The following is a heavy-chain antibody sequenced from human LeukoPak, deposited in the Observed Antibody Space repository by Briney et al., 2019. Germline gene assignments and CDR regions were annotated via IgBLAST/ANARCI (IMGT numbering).Heavy chain of an antibody. V-gene: IGHV3-48*03. CDR2: ISSGGDTI. D-gene: IGHD5-24*01. CDR1: GFIFSHYG. Sequence: PGGSLRLSCAAAGFIFSHYGMHWVRQAPGKGLEWVSYISSGGDTIFYADSVKGRFTISRDNAKNSLYLQMDSLRAEDTAVFYCARVKLEMATIAGDLWGQGTLVTVSS. J-gene: IGHJ5*02. CDR3: ARVKLEMATIAGDL.